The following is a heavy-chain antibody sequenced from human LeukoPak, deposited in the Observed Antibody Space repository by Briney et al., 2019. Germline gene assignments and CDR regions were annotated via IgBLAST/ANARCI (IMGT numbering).Heavy chain of an antibody. CDR2: ISYDGSNK. J-gene: IGHJ4*02. CDR3: AKGRKLLWFGELVFGY. CDR1: GFTFSSYA. V-gene: IGHV3-30-3*01. D-gene: IGHD3-10*01. Sequence: GGSLRLSCAASGFTFSSYAMHWVRQAPGKGLEWVAVISYDGSNKYYADSVKGRFTISRDNSKNTLYLQMNSLRAEDTAVYYCAKGRKLLWFGELVFGYWGQGTLVTVSS.